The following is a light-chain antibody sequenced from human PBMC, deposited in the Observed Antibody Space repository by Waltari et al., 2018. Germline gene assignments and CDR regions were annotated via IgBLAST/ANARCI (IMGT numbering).Light chain of an antibody. CDR3: QQHRGEVVT. Sequence: DIVLPQSPAILSLSPGERAPLSCRSSQSVTTISLTWYQQKPGQAPRLLIYGTSSRATGIPDRFSGSGFGTDFTLTISRLEPDDFAVYYCQQHRGEVVTFGGGTKVEI. CDR2: GTS. CDR1: QSVTTIS. V-gene: IGKV3D-20*02. J-gene: IGKJ4*01.